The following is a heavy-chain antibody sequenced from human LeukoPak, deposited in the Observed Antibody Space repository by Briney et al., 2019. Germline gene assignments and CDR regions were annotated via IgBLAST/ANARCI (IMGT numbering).Heavy chain of an antibody. J-gene: IGHJ3*02. CDR1: GFIISSYS. D-gene: IGHD1-26*01. CDR3: ARGEWELLTFDI. CDR2: ISSSSSTI. Sequence: GGSLRLSCAASGFIISSYSMNWVRQAPGKGLEWVSYISSSSSTIYYADSVKGRFTISRDNAKNSLYLQMNSLRAEDTAVYYCARGEWELLTFDIWGQGTMVTVSS. V-gene: IGHV3-48*04.